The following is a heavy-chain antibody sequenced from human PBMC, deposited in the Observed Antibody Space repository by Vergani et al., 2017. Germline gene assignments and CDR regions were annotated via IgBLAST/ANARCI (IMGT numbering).Heavy chain of an antibody. Sequence: QVQLQESGPGLVKPSETLSLTCTVSGGSISSYYWSWIRQPPGKGLEWIGYIYYSGSTNYNPSLKSRVTISVDTSKNQFSLKLSSVTAADTAAYYCARVGGGYSYGEFDYWGQGTLVTVSS. CDR3: ARVGGGYSYGEFDY. CDR2: IYYSGST. CDR1: GGSISSYY. D-gene: IGHD5-18*01. V-gene: IGHV4-59*01. J-gene: IGHJ4*02.